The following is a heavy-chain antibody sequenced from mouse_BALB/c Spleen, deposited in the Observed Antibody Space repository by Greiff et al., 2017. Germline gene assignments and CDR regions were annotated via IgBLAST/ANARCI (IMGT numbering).Heavy chain of an antibody. J-gene: IGHJ4*01. V-gene: IGHV14-3*02. D-gene: IGHD2-2*01. CDR1: GFNIKDTY. CDR2: IDPANGNT. CDR3: ARKGDYYGYDDYAMDY. Sequence: EVMLVESGAELVKPGASVKLSCTASGFNIKDTYMHWVKQRPEQGLEWIGRIDPANGNTKYDPKFQGKATITADTSSNTAYLQLSSLTSEDTAVYYCARKGDYYGYDDYAMDYWGQGTSVTVSS.